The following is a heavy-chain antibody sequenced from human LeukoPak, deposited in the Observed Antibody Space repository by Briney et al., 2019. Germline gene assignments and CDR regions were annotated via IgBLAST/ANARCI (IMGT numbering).Heavy chain of an antibody. V-gene: IGHV1-2*02. Sequence: GASVKVSCKASGYIFTGYYMHWVRQAPGQGLEWMGWINPNSGGTNYAQKFQGRVTMTRDTSISTAYMELTRLRSDDMAVYYCARVLRGSPAAPDRDWFDPWGQGTLVTVSS. CDR2: INPNSGGT. CDR3: ARVLRGSPAAPDRDWFDP. J-gene: IGHJ5*02. CDR1: GYIFTGYY. D-gene: IGHD2-2*01.